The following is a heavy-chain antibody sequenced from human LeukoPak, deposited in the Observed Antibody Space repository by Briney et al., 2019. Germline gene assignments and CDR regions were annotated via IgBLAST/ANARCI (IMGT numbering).Heavy chain of an antibody. CDR1: GFTFSSNY. CDR2: ISSSSNFI. D-gene: IGHD3-22*01. V-gene: IGHV3-21*01. CDR3: ARDLSGRDSSGYYRSFDC. Sequence: GGSLRLSCAASGFTFSSNYMSWVRQAPGKGLEWVSSISSSSNFIFYADSMKGRFTSSRDNAKNSLFLQMNSLRADDTAVYYCARDLSGRDSSGYYRSFDCWGQGTLVTVSS. J-gene: IGHJ4*02.